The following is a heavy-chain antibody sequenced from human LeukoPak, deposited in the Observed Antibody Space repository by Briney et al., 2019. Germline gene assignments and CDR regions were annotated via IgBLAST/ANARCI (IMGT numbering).Heavy chain of an antibody. J-gene: IGHJ3*02. CDR2: IQTSGST. Sequence: SETLSLTCTVSGGSISSYYWSWIRQPAGKGLEWIGRIQTSGSTNYIPSLKSRVTISVDKSKNQFSLKLSSVTAADTAVYYCARGYYCDTRNAFDIWGQGTMVTVSS. CDR1: GGSISSYY. V-gene: IGHV4-4*07. D-gene: IGHD3-22*01. CDR3: ARGYYCDTRNAFDI.